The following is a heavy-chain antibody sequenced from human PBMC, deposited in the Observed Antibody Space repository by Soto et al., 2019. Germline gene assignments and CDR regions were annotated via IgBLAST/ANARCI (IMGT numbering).Heavy chain of an antibody. CDR1: GGSISSGDYY. D-gene: IGHD3-3*01. V-gene: IGHV4-30-4*01. CDR3: ARLKRANISYYDFWSGYSNWFDH. J-gene: IGHJ5*02. CDR2: IYYSGST. Sequence: PSETLSLTCTVSGGSISSGDYYWSWIRQPPGKGLEWIGYIYYSGSTYYNPSLKSRVTISVDTSKKQFSLKLRSVTAADTAVYYCARLKRANISYYDFWSGYSNWFDHWGQGTLVTVSS.